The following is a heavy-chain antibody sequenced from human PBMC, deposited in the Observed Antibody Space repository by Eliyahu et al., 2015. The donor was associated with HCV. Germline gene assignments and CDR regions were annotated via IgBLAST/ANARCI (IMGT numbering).Heavy chain of an antibody. V-gene: IGHV3-73*01. J-gene: IGHJ6*02. Sequence: EVQLVESGGGLVQPGGSLKLXCAASGFXFSGXTMHWVRQASGKGLEWIGRIRSQANSYATAYAASVKRRFTISRDDSQNTAYLEMNSLKTEDTAVYYCTRLIVGTMASGYFGMDVWGQGTTVIVSS. CDR2: IRSQANSYAT. CDR3: TRLIVGTMASGYFGMDV. D-gene: IGHD5-12*01. CDR1: GFXFSGXT.